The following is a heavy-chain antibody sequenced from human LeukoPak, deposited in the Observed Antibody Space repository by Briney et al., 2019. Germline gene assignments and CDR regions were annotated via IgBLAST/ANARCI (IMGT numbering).Heavy chain of an antibody. Sequence: PGGSLRLSCAASGFTFSDYYMSWIRQAPGRGLEWVSYITSSGSTIYYADSVKGRFTISRDNAKNSLYLHMNSLRAEDTAVYYCARDYGGSSPFDYWGQGTLVTVSS. CDR3: ARDYGGSSPFDY. J-gene: IGHJ4*02. D-gene: IGHD4-23*01. V-gene: IGHV3-11*04. CDR1: GFTFSDYY. CDR2: ITSSGSTI.